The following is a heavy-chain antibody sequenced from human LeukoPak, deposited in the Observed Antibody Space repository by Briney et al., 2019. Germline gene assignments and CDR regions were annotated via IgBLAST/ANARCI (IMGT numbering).Heavy chain of an antibody. CDR1: GGSFSGYY. Sequence: SETLSLTCAVYGGSFSGYYWSWIRQPPGKGLEWIVEINHSGSTNYNPSLKSRVTISVDTSKNQFSLKLSSVTAADTAVYYCARVAGYCSSTSCYYYYGMDVWGQGTTVTVSS. J-gene: IGHJ6*02. D-gene: IGHD2-2*01. CDR3: ARVAGYCSSTSCYYYYGMDV. V-gene: IGHV4-34*01. CDR2: INHSGST.